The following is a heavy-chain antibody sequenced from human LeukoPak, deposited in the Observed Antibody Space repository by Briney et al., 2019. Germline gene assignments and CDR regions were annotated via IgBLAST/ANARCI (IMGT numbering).Heavy chain of an antibody. J-gene: IGHJ4*02. Sequence: GGSLRLSCAASGFTFSSYGMSWVRQAPGKGLEWVSGISGSGGNTYYADSVKGRFTVSRDTSKNTLYLQMNSLRAEDTAIYYCAIEREVIVPAAADYWGQGTLVTVSS. V-gene: IGHV3-23*01. CDR1: GFTFSSYG. D-gene: IGHD3-16*02. CDR3: AIEREVIVPAAADY. CDR2: ISGSGGNT.